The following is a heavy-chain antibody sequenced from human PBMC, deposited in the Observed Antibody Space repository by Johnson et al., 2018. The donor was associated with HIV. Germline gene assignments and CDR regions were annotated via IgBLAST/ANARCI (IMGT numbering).Heavy chain of an antibody. CDR1: GFSFSGYD. CDR3: ARIAARGAFDI. CDR2: IGTAGDT. J-gene: IGHJ3*02. V-gene: IGHV3-13*04. Sequence: VQLVESGGGLVQPGGSLRLSCAASGFSFSGYDMHWVRQVSGVGLEWVSAIGTAGDTYYPGSVKGRFTISRENAKDSLYLQMNSLRAGDTAVYYCARIAARGAFDIWGQGTMVTVSS. D-gene: IGHD6-13*01.